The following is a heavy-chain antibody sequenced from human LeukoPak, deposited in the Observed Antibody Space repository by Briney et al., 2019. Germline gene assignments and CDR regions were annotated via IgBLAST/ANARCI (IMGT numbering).Heavy chain of an antibody. CDR3: ARLIDWGMDV. CDR2: IYYSGST. CDR1: GGSISSSSYY. Sequence: SETLSLTCTVSGGSISSSSYYWGWIRQPPGKGLEWIGSIYYSGSTYYNPSLKSRVTISVDTSKNQFSLKLSSVTAADTAVYYCARLIDWGMDVWGQGTTVTVSS. J-gene: IGHJ6*02. V-gene: IGHV4-39*01. D-gene: IGHD2-21*01.